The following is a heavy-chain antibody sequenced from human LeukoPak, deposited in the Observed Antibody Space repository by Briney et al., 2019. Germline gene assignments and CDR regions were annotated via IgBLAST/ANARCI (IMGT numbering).Heavy chain of an antibody. Sequence: PGGSLRLSCAGSGFTLSRYSMNWFRQAPGKGLERVSSISSRSTNIFYADSVKGRFTISRDNAKNSLYLQMNSLGAEDTAVYYCARDAQWLVPEGYFYYMDVWAKGPRSPSP. CDR1: GFTLSRYS. CDR2: ISSRSTNI. V-gene: IGHV3-21*01. CDR3: ARDAQWLVPEGYFYYMDV. J-gene: IGHJ6*03. D-gene: IGHD6-19*01.